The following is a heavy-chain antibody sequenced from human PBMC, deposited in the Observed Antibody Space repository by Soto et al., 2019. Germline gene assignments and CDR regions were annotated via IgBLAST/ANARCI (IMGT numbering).Heavy chain of an antibody. Sequence: QVQLVESGGGVVQPGRSLRLSCAASGFTFSSYGMHWVRQAPGKGLEWVAVIWYDGSNKYYADSVKGRFTISRDNSKNTLYLQMNSLRAEDTAVYYCARGGATVWGMDVWGQGTTVTVSS. CDR3: ARGGATVWGMDV. CDR1: GFTFSSYG. D-gene: IGHD3-16*01. CDR2: IWYDGSNK. V-gene: IGHV3-33*01. J-gene: IGHJ6*02.